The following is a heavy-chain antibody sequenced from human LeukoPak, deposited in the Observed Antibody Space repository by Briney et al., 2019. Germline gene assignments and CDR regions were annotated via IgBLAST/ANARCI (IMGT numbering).Heavy chain of an antibody. V-gene: IGHV4-38-2*01. CDR1: GYSISGGYY. Sequence: SETLSLTCAVSGYSISGGYYWGWIRQPPGKGLEWIGSIYHSGSTYYNPSLKSRVTISVDTSKNQFSLKLSSVAAADTAVYYCASGPPVDIVATILDYWGQGTLVTVSS. CDR3: ASGPPVDIVATILDY. J-gene: IGHJ4*02. D-gene: IGHD5-12*01. CDR2: IYHSGST.